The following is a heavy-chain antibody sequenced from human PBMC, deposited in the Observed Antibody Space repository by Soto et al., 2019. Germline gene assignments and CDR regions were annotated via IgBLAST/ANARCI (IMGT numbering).Heavy chain of an antibody. CDR2: ISSSSSTI. CDR3: ASAVSGTGIDY. J-gene: IGHJ4*02. CDR1: GFTFSSYS. D-gene: IGHD6-19*01. V-gene: IGHV3-48*02. Sequence: GGSLRLSCAASGFTFSSYSMNWVRQAPGKGLEWVAYISSSSSTIYYADSVKGRFTISRDNSKNTLYPQMNSLRDEDTAVYHCASAVSGTGIDYWGQGTLVTVSS.